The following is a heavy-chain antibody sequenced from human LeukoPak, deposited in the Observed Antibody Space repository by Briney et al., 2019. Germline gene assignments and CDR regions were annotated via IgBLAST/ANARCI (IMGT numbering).Heavy chain of an antibody. CDR2: ISSNGDST. J-gene: IGHJ4*02. Sequence: GGSLRLSCAASGFTFSSYAMHWVRQAPGKGLEYVSAISSNGDSTYYANSVKGRFTISRDNSKNTLYLQRGSLRAEDMAVYYCARVEGTMIVSPIDYWGQGTLVTVSS. V-gene: IGHV3-64*01. CDR3: ARVEGTMIVSPIDY. CDR1: GFTFSSYA. D-gene: IGHD3-22*01.